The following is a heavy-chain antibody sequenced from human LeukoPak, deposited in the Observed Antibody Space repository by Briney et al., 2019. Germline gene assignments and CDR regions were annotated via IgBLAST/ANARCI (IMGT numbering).Heavy chain of an antibody. J-gene: IGHJ4*02. CDR2: IYTSGST. CDR1: GGSIISYY. CDR3: ARGGYYYDSSGPYYFDY. D-gene: IGHD3-22*01. Sequence: PSETLSLTCTVSGGSIISYYWSWIRQPAGKGLEWIVRIYTSGSTNYNSSLKSRVPMSVDTAKNQFSLKLSSVTAADTAVYYCARGGYYYDSSGPYYFDYWGQGTLVTVSS. V-gene: IGHV4-4*07.